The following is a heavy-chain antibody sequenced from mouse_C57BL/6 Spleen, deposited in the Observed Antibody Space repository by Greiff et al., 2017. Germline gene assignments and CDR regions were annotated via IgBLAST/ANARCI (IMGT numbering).Heavy chain of an antibody. D-gene: IGHD2-3*01. CDR2: ISGGGGNT. V-gene: IGHV5-9*01. J-gene: IGHJ4*01. CDR1: GFTFSSYT. Sequence: EVKVEESGGGLVKPGGSLKLSCAASGFTFSSYTMSWVRQTPEKRLGWVATISGGGGNTYYPDSVKGRFTISRDNAKNTLYLQMISLRSEDTALYYCARQDGYYGDYYAMDYWGQGTSVTVSS. CDR3: ARQDGYYGDYYAMDY.